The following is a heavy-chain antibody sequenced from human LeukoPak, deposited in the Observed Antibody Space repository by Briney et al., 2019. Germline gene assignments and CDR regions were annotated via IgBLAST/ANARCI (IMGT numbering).Heavy chain of an antibody. J-gene: IGHJ4*02. CDR2: IIPIFGTA. Sequence: VASVKVSCKASGGTFSSYAISWVRQAPGQGLEWMGGIIPIFGTANYAQKFQGRVTITADESTSTAYMELSSLRSEDTAVYYCATADAGYGDYVFDYWGQGTQVTVSS. CDR1: GGTFSSYA. V-gene: IGHV1-69*13. D-gene: IGHD4-17*01. CDR3: ATADAGYGDYVFDY.